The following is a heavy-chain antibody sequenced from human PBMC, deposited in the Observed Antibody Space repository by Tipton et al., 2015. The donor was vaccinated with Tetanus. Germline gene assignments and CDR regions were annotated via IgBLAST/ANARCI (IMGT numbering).Heavy chain of an antibody. CDR3: AKDPGLDLDWYSSSSGWFDP. CDR2: ISGSGGST. CDR1: GFTFSSYA. Sequence: SLRLSCAASGFTFSSYAMSWVRQAPGKGLEWVSAISGSGGSTYYADSVKGRFTISRDNSKNTLYLQMNSLRAEDTAVYYCAKDPGLDLDWYSSSSGWFDPCGQGTLVTVSS. D-gene: IGHD6-6*01. J-gene: IGHJ5*02. V-gene: IGHV3-23*01.